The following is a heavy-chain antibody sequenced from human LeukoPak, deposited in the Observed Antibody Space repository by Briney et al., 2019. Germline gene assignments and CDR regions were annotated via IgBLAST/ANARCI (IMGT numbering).Heavy chain of an antibody. Sequence: PSETLSLTCTVSGGSLSSYYWTWIRRPPGLGLGWWGDIYITGSTNYNPYLKRRVTMSVDTSKSQFSLRLSSVTAADTAVYYCARVRIGETSYDASDVWGLGTMVTVSS. D-gene: IGHD1-26*01. J-gene: IGHJ3*01. CDR3: ARVRIGETSYDASDV. V-gene: IGHV4-59*13. CDR1: GGSLSSYY. CDR2: IYITGST.